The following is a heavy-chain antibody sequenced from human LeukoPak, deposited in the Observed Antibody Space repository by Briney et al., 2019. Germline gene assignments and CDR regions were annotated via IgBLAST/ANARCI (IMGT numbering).Heavy chain of an antibody. J-gene: IGHJ5*01. CDR3: ARGGYCTGTNCRNWFDS. CDR2: ISAYNGNT. D-gene: IGHD2-2*01. V-gene: IGHV1-18*01. CDR1: GYTFTGYG. Sequence: ASVKVSCKASGYTFTGYGISWVRQAPGQGLEWMGWISAYNGNTNYAQKLQGRVTMTTDTSTSTANMESRSLRSDDTAVYYCARGGYCTGTNCRNWFDSWGQGTLVTVSS.